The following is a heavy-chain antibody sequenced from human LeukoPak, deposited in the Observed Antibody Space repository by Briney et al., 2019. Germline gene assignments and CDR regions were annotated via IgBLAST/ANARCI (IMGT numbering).Heavy chain of an antibody. CDR1: GGTFSSYA. V-gene: IGHV1-69*13. D-gene: IGHD6-13*01. J-gene: IGHJ4*02. CDR2: IIPIFGTA. Sequence: SVKVSCKASGGTFSSYAISWVRQAPGQGLEWMGGIIPIFGTANYAQKFQGRVTITADESTSTAYMELSSLRSEDTAVYYCARASSPGIAAAGTFDYWGQGTLVTVSS. CDR3: ARASSPGIAAAGTFDY.